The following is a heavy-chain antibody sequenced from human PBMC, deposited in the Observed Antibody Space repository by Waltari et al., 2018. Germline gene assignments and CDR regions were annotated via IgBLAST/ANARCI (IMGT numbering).Heavy chain of an antibody. J-gene: IGHJ3*02. CDR2: IRYDGSNK. D-gene: IGHD3-22*01. CDR3: AAGGTMIVAAFDI. Sequence: QVQLVESGGGVVQPGGSLRLSCAASGFTFSSYGMPWVRQAPGKGLEWVAFIRYDGSNKYYADSVKGRFTISRDNSKNTLYLQMNSLRAEDTAVYYCAAGGTMIVAAFDIWGQGTMVTVSS. V-gene: IGHV3-30*02. CDR1: GFTFSSYG.